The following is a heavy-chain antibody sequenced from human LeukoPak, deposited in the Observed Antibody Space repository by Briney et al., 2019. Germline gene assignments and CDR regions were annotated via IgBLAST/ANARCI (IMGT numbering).Heavy chain of an antibody. CDR1: AYSFTSYW. CDR2: IYPGDSDT. CDR3: ARPGYSYGPDAFDI. Sequence: GASLKISCKASAYSFTSYWIGWVRQMPGKGLEWMGIIYPGDSDTRYSPSFQGQVTISADKSITTAYLQWSSLKASDTAMYYCARPGYSYGPDAFDIWGQGTMVTVSS. J-gene: IGHJ3*02. D-gene: IGHD5-18*01. V-gene: IGHV5-51*01.